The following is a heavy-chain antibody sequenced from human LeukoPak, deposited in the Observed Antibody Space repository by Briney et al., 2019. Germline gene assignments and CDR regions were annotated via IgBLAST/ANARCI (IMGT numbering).Heavy chain of an antibody. J-gene: IGHJ4*02. D-gene: IGHD6-19*01. CDR2: ISSSSSYI. Sequence: GGSLRLSCAASGFTFDDYGMSWVRQAPGKGLEWVSSISSSSSYIYYADSVKGRFTISRDNAKNSLYLQMNSLRAEDTAVYFCARWLYNSGWAIDYWGQGTLVTVSS. CDR3: ARWLYNSGWAIDY. CDR1: GFTFDDYG. V-gene: IGHV3-21*01.